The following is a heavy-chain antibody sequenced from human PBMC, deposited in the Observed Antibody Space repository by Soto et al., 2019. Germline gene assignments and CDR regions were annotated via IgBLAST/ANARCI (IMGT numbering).Heavy chain of an antibody. Sequence: RICCASCRLTVSSYGVHLTRKTPGKGLVWVSRINSDGSSTSYADSVKGRFTISRDNAKNTLYLQMNSLRAEDTAVYYCARDPGTGYYDSSGYYYDWGQGTLVTVSS. D-gene: IGHD3-22*01. CDR3: ARDPGTGYYDSSGYYYD. CDR2: INSDGSST. V-gene: IGHV3-74*01. J-gene: IGHJ4*02. CDR1: RLTVSSYG.